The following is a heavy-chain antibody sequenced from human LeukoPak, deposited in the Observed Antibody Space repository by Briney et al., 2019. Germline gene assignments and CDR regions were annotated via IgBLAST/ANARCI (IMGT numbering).Heavy chain of an antibody. Sequence: SGKVSCKASGGTFSSYAISWVRQAAGQRLEWMGGIIPIFGTANYAQKFQGRVTITTDESTSTAYMELSSLRSEDTAVYYCARHYCSSTSCYTGYYYYMDVWGKGTTVTVSS. V-gene: IGHV1-69*05. J-gene: IGHJ6*03. CDR2: IIPIFGTA. D-gene: IGHD2-2*02. CDR1: GGTFSSYA. CDR3: ARHYCSSTSCYTGYYYYMDV.